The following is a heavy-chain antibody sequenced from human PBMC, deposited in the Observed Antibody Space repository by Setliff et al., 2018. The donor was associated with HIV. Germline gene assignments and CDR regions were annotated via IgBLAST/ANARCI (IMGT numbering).Heavy chain of an antibody. CDR2: IYTTGST. J-gene: IGHJ3*02. V-gene: IGHV4-4*09. Sequence: PSETLSLTCTVSGDSISNYYWSWVRQPPGKGLEWIGYIYTTGSTNYNPSLKSRVTMSVDTSKNQFSLKLSSLTAADTAVYYCATGLQLWGVTVLDAFDIWGQGTMVTVSS. CDR1: GDSISNYY. CDR3: ATGLQLWGVTVLDAFDI. D-gene: IGHD5-18*01.